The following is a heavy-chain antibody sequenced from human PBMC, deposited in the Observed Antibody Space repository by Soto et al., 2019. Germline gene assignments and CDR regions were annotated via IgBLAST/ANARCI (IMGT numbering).Heavy chain of an antibody. CDR3: ARQLEYDSSGHYYAY. Sequence: SAKVSCKASGGTFSSHAISWVRQAPGQGLEWMGGIIPMFATPNYAEKFQGRLSITADESTTTVYMQLSSLRSQDTAVYYCARQLEYDSSGHYYAYWGQGSLVTVSS. V-gene: IGHV1-69*13. CDR2: IIPMFATP. J-gene: IGHJ4*02. CDR1: GGTFSSHA. D-gene: IGHD3-22*01.